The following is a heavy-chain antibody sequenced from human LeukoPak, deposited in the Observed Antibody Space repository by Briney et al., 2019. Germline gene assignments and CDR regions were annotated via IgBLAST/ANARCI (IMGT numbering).Heavy chain of an antibody. V-gene: IGHV4-39*07. D-gene: IGHD3-22*01. Sequence: PSETLSLTCTVSGGSISSSSYYWGWIRQPPGKGLEWIGSIYYSGSTYYNPSLKSRVTISVDTSKNQFSLKLSSVTAADTAVYYCARVVVIPYYFDYWGQGTLVTVSS. CDR2: IYYSGST. J-gene: IGHJ4*02. CDR1: GGSISSSSYY. CDR3: ARVVVIPYYFDY.